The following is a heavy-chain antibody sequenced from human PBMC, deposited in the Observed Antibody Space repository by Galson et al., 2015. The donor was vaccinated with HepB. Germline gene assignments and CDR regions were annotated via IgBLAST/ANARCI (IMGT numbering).Heavy chain of an antibody. J-gene: IGHJ6*02. CDR3: ARDSARITMIVVAIHYYYYGMDV. V-gene: IGHV3-30-3*01. D-gene: IGHD3-22*01. CDR2: ISYDGSNK. Sequence: SLRLSCAAPGFTFSSYAMHWVRQAPGKGLEWVAVISYDGSNKYYADSVKGRFTISRDNSKNTLYLQMNSLRAEDTAVYYCARDSARITMIVVAIHYYYYGMDVWGPGTTVTVSS. CDR1: GFTFSSYA.